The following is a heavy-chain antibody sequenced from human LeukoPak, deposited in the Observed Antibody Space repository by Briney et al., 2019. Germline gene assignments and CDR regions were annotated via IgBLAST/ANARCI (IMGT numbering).Heavy chain of an antibody. J-gene: IGHJ4*02. Sequence: SVKVSCKASGGTFSSYAISWVRQAPGQGLEWMGGIIPIFGTANYAQKFQGRVTMTEDTSTDTAYMELSSLRSEDTAVYYCATANDSSGYPPPYDYWGQGTLVTVSS. V-gene: IGHV1-69*06. CDR2: IIPIFGTA. CDR3: ATANDSSGYPPPYDY. D-gene: IGHD3-22*01. CDR1: GGTFSSYA.